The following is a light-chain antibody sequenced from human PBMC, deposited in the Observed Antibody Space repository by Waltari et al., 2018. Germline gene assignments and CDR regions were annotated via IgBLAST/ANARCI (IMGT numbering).Light chain of an antibody. J-gene: IGKJ4*01. CDR1: QSVSSF. V-gene: IGKV3-15*01. CDR2: GAS. Sequence: EVVMTQSPATLSLSPGERATLSCRASQSVSSFLAWYQQKPGQAPRLLIYGASTRATGIPARFSVSGAGTEFTLTISSLQSEDFAVYYCQQYNDWPPLTFGGGTKVEIK. CDR3: QQYNDWPPLT.